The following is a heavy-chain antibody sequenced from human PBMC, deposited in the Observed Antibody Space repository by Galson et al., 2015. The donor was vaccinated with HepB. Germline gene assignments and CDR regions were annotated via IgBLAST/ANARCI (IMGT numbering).Heavy chain of an antibody. CDR2: IWYDGNNK. J-gene: IGHJ4*02. D-gene: IGHD3/OR15-3a*01. Sequence: SLRLSCAASGFSFSTYGMHWVRQAPGKGLEWVAVIWYDGNNKDYADSVKGRFTISRDNSKNTLYLQMNSLRVDDTAIYYCAKEGAEVGHPKFDSWGQGIQVTVSS. CDR1: GFSFSTYG. V-gene: IGHV3-33*06. CDR3: AKEGAEVGHPKFDS.